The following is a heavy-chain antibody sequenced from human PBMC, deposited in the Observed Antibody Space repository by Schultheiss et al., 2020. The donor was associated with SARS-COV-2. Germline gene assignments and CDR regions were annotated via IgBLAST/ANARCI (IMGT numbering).Heavy chain of an antibody. CDR3: ARSSITIFGVVIAYYFDY. V-gene: IGHV3-30*03. D-gene: IGHD3-3*01. J-gene: IGHJ4*02. CDR1: GFTFSSYG. CDR2: ISYDGSNK. Sequence: GGSLRLSCAASGFTFSSYGMHWVRQAPGKGLEWVAVISYDGSNKYYADSVKGRFTISRDNSKNTLYLQMNSLRAEDTAVYYCARSSITIFGVVIAYYFDYWGQGTLVTVSS.